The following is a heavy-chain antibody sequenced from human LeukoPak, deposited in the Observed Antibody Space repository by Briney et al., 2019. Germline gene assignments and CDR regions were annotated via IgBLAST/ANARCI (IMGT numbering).Heavy chain of an antibody. D-gene: IGHD3-22*01. V-gene: IGHV4-59*01. Sequence: SETLSLTCTVAGGSISSYYWSWIRQPPGKGLGWVGYIYYSGGTDSNRSLKSRVTISVNTSKTQFSLKLSSVTAAATAVYYCARDGSEYYDSSGLDIWGQGTMVTVSS. CDR3: ARDGSEYYDSSGLDI. CDR2: IYYSGGT. J-gene: IGHJ3*02. CDR1: GGSISSYY.